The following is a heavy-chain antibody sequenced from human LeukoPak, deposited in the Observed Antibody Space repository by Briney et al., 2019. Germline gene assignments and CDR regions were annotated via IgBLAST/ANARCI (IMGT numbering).Heavy chain of an antibody. Sequence: SETLSLTCNVSGYSISSGYYWGWIRQPPGKGLEWIGTMYHSGSTNYNPSLKSRVTISVDTSKNQFSLKLSSVTAADTAVYFCARGFRGDNFDYWGQGTLVTVSS. CDR1: GYSISSGYY. CDR2: MYHSGST. J-gene: IGHJ4*02. CDR3: ARGFRGDNFDY. D-gene: IGHD7-27*01. V-gene: IGHV4-38-2*02.